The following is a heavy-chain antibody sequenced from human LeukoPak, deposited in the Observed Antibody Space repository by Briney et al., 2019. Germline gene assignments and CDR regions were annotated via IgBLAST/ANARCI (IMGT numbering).Heavy chain of an antibody. V-gene: IGHV3-66*02. CDR1: GSTVSNNY. J-gene: IGHJ4*02. Sequence: GGSLRLSCAASGSTVSNNYMSWVRQAPGKGLKWVSVIYGGDNTYYVESVKGRFTISRDNSKNTLFLQMNRLRAEDTAVYYCAGRRVLDASFDYWGQGTLVTVSS. D-gene: IGHD3-16*01. CDR3: AGRRVLDASFDY. CDR2: IYGGDNT.